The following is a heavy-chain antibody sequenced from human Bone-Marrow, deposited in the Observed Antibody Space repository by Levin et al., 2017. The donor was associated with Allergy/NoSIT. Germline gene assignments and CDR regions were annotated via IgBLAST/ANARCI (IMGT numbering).Heavy chain of an antibody. CDR1: GFTFSSYN. V-gene: IGHV3-48*04. D-gene: IGHD3-22*01. J-gene: IGHJ6*02. Sequence: GGSLRLSCAASGFTFSSYNMNWVRQAPGKGLEWVSYISSSSTTIYYADSVKGRFTISRDNAKNSLYLQMSSLRAEDTAVYYCAREFYYYDGSKYGVDVWGQGTTVTVSS. CDR3: AREFYYYDGSKYGVDV. CDR2: ISSSSTTI.